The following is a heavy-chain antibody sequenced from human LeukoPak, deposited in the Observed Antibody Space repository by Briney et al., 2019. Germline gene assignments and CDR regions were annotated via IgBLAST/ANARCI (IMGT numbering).Heavy chain of an antibody. D-gene: IGHD3-10*01. CDR2: ISHVGSDK. CDR1: GFTFSNYG. J-gene: IGHJ4*02. Sequence: GGSLRLSCAASGFTFSNYGMHWVRQAPGKGLEGAAAISHVGSDKYYADPVKGRFTISRDNQKNTLYLQIKSLRHEDTAVYYCAKGIYGSRTTSFADYWGQGIMVTVSS. CDR3: AKGIYGSRTTSFADY. V-gene: IGHV3-30*18.